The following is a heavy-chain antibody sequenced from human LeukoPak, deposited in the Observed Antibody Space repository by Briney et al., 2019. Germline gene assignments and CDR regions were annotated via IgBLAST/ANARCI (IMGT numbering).Heavy chain of an antibody. J-gene: IGHJ4*02. CDR1: GFTFRTHS. CDR2: ISSTGDAT. V-gene: IGHV3-21*01. D-gene: IGHD5-12*01. Sequence: GGSLRLSCAASGFTFRTHSMNWVRQAPGKWLEWVSPISSTGDATYYADSLKGRFTISRDNARNSVYLQVNSLRAEDTAVYYCATLVATTRFDYWGQGTLATVSS. CDR3: ATLVATTRFDY.